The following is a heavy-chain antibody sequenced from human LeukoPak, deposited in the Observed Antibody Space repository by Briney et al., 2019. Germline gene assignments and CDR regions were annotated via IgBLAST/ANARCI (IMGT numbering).Heavy chain of an antibody. CDR3: AREYYYGSGSYLNYGMDV. CDR2: IYTSGST. CDR1: GVSISSYY. D-gene: IGHD3-10*01. J-gene: IGHJ6*02. Sequence: PETLSLTCTVSGVSISSYYWSWIRQPAGKGLEWIGRIYTSGSTNYNPSLKSRVTMSVDTSKNQFSLKLSSVTAADTAVYYCAREYYYGSGSYLNYGMDVWGQGTTVTVSS. V-gene: IGHV4-4*07.